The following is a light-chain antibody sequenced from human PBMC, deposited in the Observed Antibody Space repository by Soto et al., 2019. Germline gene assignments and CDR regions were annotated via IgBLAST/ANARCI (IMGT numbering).Light chain of an antibody. J-gene: IGKJ1*01. V-gene: IGKV1-12*01. CDR3: QQGRSFPWR. Sequence: DIQMTQSPSSVSASVGDRVTITCGASQDLTRWLAWFQQKTGSGPKLLISTSSTLQRGGPSRFSVSVSGTDFTLTISTLQPENFSTFYCQQGRSFPWRSGQGTK. CDR2: TSS. CDR1: QDLTRW.